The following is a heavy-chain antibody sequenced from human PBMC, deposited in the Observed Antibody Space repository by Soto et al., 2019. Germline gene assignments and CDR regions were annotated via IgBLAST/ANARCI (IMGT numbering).Heavy chain of an antibody. Sequence: KPSETLSLTCTVSGGSISSYYWSWIRQPPGKELEWIGYVYYSGNTNYNPSLKSRVTMSVDTSRNRFSLKLSSVTAADTAVYYCAREPRHGNLFDYWGQGTLVTVSS. V-gene: IGHV4-59*01. CDR2: VYYSGNT. CDR3: AREPRHGNLFDY. J-gene: IGHJ4*02. CDR1: GGSISSYY.